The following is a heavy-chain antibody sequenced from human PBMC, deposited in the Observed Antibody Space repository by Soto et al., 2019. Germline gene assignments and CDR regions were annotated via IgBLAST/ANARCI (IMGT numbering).Heavy chain of an antibody. CDR3: ASEAVAGTWSRYYFDY. J-gene: IGHJ4*02. CDR1: GYTFTSYA. D-gene: IGHD6-19*01. Sequence: ASVKVSCKASGYTFTSYAMHWVRQAPGQRLEWMGWINAGNGNTKYSQKFQGRVTITRDTSASTAYMELSSLRSEDTAVYYCASEAVAGTWSRYYFDYWGQGTLVTVSS. CDR2: INAGNGNT. V-gene: IGHV1-3*01.